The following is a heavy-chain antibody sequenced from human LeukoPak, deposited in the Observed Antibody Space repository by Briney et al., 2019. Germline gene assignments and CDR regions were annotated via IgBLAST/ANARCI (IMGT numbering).Heavy chain of an antibody. J-gene: IGHJ4*02. CDR1: GFTFSSYA. D-gene: IGHD3-10*01. Sequence: PGGSLRLSCAASGFTFSSYAMSWVRQAPGKGLEWVSAISGSGGSTYYADSVKGRFTISRDNSKNTLYLQMNSLRAEDKAVYYCAKMGDGSGTYPPSYYFDYWGQGTLVTVSS. V-gene: IGHV3-23*01. CDR2: ISGSGGST. CDR3: AKMGDGSGTYPPSYYFDY.